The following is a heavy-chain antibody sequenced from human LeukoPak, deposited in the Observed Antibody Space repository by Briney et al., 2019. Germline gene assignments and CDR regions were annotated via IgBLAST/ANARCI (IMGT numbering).Heavy chain of an antibody. D-gene: IGHD1-26*01. CDR2: ISSSSSYI. J-gene: IGHJ3*02. CDR1: GFVVSSNY. V-gene: IGHV3-21*01. CDR3: ARELTREEWEPLRVDAFDI. Sequence: GGSLRLSCAASGFVVSSNYMNWVRQAPGKGLEWVSSISSSSSYIYYADSVKGRFTISRDNAKNSLYLQMNSLRAEDTAVYYCARELTREEWEPLRVDAFDIWGQGTMVTVSS.